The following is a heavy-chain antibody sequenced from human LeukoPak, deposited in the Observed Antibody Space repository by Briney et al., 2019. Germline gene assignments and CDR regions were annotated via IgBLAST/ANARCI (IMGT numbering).Heavy chain of an antibody. J-gene: IGHJ4*02. CDR3: RVYDSSGYLGLDY. D-gene: IGHD3-22*01. Sequence: ASVTVSCKASGYTFTSYGISWVRQAPGQGLEWMGWISAYNGNTNYAQKLQGRVTMTTDTSTSTAYMELRSLRSDDTAVYYCRVYDSSGYLGLDYWGQGTLVTVSS. CDR1: GYTFTSYG. V-gene: IGHV1-18*01. CDR2: ISAYNGNT.